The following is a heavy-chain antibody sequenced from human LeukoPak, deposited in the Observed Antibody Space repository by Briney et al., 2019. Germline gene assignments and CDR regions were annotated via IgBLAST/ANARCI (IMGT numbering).Heavy chain of an antibody. J-gene: IGHJ4*02. CDR2: IYHSGST. CDR1: GFTFSTYW. Sequence: GSLRLSCAASGFTFSTYWMSWVRQVPGKGLEWIGYIYHSGSTYYNPSLKSRVTISVDRSKNQFSLKLSSVTAADTAVYYCARDNGHTTVITYWGQGTLVTVSS. CDR3: ARDNGHTTVITY. D-gene: IGHD4-11*01. V-gene: IGHV4-4*02.